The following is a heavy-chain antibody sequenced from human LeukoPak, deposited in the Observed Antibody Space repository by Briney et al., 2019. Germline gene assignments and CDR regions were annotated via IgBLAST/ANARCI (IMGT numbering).Heavy chain of an antibody. CDR1: GFSFKSYA. CDR3: AKRYVNC. V-gene: IGHV3-23*01. J-gene: IGHJ4*02. D-gene: IGHD3-16*01. Sequence: GGSLRLSCAASGFSFKSYAMNWVRQAPGKGLEWVSSISESGDSTHYADSVKGRFTISRDNSLNTLYLQMNGLTAEDTAVYYCAKRYVNCWGQGTLVTVSS. CDR2: ISESGDST.